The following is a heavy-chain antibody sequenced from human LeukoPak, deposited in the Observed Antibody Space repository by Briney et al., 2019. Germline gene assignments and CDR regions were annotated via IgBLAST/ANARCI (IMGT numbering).Heavy chain of an antibody. CDR1: GGSISSSSYY. J-gene: IGHJ4*02. V-gene: IGHV4-39*07. Sequence: SETLSLTCTVSGGSISSSSYYWGWIRQPPGKGLEWIGSIYYSGNTYYNPSLKSRVTISVDTSKDQFSLKLRSVTAADTAVYYCARSRRLATFDYWGQGTLVTVSS. CDR3: ARSRRLATFDY. D-gene: IGHD4-11*01. CDR2: IYYSGNT.